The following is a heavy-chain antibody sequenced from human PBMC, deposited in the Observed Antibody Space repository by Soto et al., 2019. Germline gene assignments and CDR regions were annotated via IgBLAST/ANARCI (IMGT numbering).Heavy chain of an antibody. J-gene: IGHJ5*02. Sequence: SVKVSCKASGGAISTIAITWVRRAPGQGLEWMGAFIPSFGTAIYAQKFQGRVTISADESTSSAYMYLSSLRSDDTAVYYCTRAQFRYTGTYVAADWFDPWGQGTLVTVSS. V-gene: IGHV1-69*13. CDR1: GGAISTIA. CDR3: TRAQFRYTGTYVAADWFDP. CDR2: FIPSFGTA. D-gene: IGHD1-26*01.